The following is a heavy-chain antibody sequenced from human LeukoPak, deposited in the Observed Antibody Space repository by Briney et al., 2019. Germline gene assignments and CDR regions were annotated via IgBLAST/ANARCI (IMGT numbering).Heavy chain of an antibody. V-gene: IGHV4-61*01. CDR1: GVSVSSGSYY. CDR3: ARDPLTALGMDV. J-gene: IGHJ6*04. Sequence: SETLSLTCTVSGVSVSSGSYYWSWIPQPPGKGLEWIGCIYYSGSTDYNPSLKSRVTISVDTSKNQFSLNLSSVTAADTAVYYCARDPLTALGMDVWGKGTTVTVSS. D-gene: IGHD4/OR15-4a*01. CDR2: IYYSGST.